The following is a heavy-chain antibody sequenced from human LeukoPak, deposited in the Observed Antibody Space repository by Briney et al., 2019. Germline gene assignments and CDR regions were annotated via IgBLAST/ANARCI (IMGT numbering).Heavy chain of an antibody. D-gene: IGHD1-1*01. J-gene: IGHJ6*03. V-gene: IGHV3-30*01. CDR2: ISYVEGDV. CDR1: GFPFSGYP. Sequence: PGGSLRLSCAASGFPFSGYPMYWVRQGPGKGLEWVAFISYVEGDVLYAASVKGRFTISRDDSKNTLYLQMNSLRPEDSAVFYCARAGGAWSTTHYYYYMDVWGNGTTVTVSS. CDR3: ARAGGAWSTTHYYYYMDV.